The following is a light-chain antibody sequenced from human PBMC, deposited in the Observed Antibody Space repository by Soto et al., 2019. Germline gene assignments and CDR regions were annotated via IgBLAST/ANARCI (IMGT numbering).Light chain of an antibody. CDR2: YAS. CDR3: QHYSNWPPT. CDR1: ESVHRN. V-gene: IGKV3-15*01. Sequence: EVVMTQSPATLSVSPGERVTLSCRASESVHRNLAWYQQKPGQGPSLLINYASTRATGVPDRFTGSGSGTEFTLTISSLQSEDFGVYHCQHYSNWPPTFGPGTKVEI. J-gene: IGKJ3*01.